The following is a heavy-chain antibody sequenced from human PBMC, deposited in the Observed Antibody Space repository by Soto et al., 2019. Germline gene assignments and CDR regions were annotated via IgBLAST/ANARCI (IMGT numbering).Heavy chain of an antibody. CDR1: GYRFSTYW. CDR3: ARIDTGGYNYYYYGMDA. D-gene: IGHD2-8*02. Sequence: PGESLKISCKGSGYRFSTYWIGWVRQMPGKGLEWMGIIHPSDSETTYNPSFQGQVTFSADKSTNTAYLQWSSLKASDTAMYYCARIDTGGYNYYYYGMDAWGQGTTVTVSS. CDR2: IHPSDSET. J-gene: IGHJ6*02. V-gene: IGHV5-51*01.